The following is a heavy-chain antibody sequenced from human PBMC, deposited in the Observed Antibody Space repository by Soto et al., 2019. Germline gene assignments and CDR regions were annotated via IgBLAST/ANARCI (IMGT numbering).Heavy chain of an antibody. CDR3: AARFRFLELLPPVDCMDV. V-gene: IGHV1-58*01. D-gene: IGHD3-3*01. J-gene: IGHJ6*02. CDR2: IVVGSGNT. Sequence: GASVKVSCKASGFTFTSSAVQWVRQARGQRLEWIGWIVVGSGNTNYAQKFQERVTITRDMSTSTAYMELSSLRSEDTAVYYCAARFRFLELLPPVDCMDVWGQGTTVTVSS. CDR1: GFTFTSSA.